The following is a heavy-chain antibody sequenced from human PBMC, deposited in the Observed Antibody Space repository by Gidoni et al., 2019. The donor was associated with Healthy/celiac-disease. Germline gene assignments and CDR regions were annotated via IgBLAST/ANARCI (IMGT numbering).Heavy chain of an antibody. Sequence: EVQLVESGGGLVQPGGSLRLSCAASGFTSIDHYRDWVRQAPGKGLEWVGRTRNKANSYTTEYAASVKGRFTISRDDSKNSLYLQMNILKTEDTAVYYCARVRGYSYGDFDYWGQGTLVTVSS. J-gene: IGHJ4*02. D-gene: IGHD5-18*01. CDR2: TRNKANSYTT. CDR1: GFTSIDHY. CDR3: ARVRGYSYGDFDY. V-gene: IGHV3-72*01.